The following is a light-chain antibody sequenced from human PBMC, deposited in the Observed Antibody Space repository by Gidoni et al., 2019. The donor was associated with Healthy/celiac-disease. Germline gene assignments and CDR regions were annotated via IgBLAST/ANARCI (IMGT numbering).Light chain of an antibody. J-gene: IGKJ4*01. Sequence: DIVMTHSPDSLAVSLGERAIINCKSSQSVLYSSNNKNFLAWYQQKPGQPPKLLIYWASTRESGVPDRFSGSGSGTDFTLTISSLQAEDVAVYYCQQYYSTPPTFGGGTKVEIK. V-gene: IGKV4-1*01. CDR1: QSVLYSSNNKNF. CDR2: WAS. CDR3: QQYYSTPPT.